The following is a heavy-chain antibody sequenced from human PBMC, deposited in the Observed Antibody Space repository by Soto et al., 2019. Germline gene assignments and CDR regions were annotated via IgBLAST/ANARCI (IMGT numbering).Heavy chain of an antibody. V-gene: IGHV6-1*01. CDR1: GDRVSSNSAA. Sequence: SQTLSLTCAISGDRVSSNSAAWNWLRQSPSRGLEWLGRTNYRSKWYNDYAVSVKSRITINPDTSKNQFSLQLNSVTPEDTAVYYCARGLNGDWNYKYHWFDPWGQGTLVTVSS. CDR2: TNYRSKWYN. J-gene: IGHJ5*02. CDR3: ARGLNGDWNYKYHWFDP. D-gene: IGHD1-7*01.